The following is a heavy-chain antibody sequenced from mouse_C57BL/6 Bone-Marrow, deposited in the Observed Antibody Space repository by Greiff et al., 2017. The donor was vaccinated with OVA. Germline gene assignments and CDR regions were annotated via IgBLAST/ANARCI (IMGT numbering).Heavy chain of an antibody. CDR2: LDPSDSYT. CDR3: ARRGAMDY. J-gene: IGHJ4*01. V-gene: IGHV1-69*01. CDR1: GYTFTSYW. Sequence: VQLQQPGAELVMPGASVKLSCKASGYTFTSYWMHWVKQRPGQGLEWIGELDPSDSYTNYNQKFTGKSTLTVDKSSSTAYMQLSSLTSEDSAVYYCARRGAMDYWGQGTSVTVSS.